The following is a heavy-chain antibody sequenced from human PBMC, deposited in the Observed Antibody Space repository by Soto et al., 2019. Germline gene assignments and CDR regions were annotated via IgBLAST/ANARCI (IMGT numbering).Heavy chain of an antibody. V-gene: IGHV3-48*02. CDR1: GFTFSNHW. CDR2: IYNDSSDTV. J-gene: IGHJ4*02. CDR3: ARDFGHGYYLDY. Sequence: GGSLRLSCAASGFTFSNHWMHWVRQAPGKGLFWVSRIYNDSSDTVHYADSVRGRFTISRDNAESSLYLQMNSLRDEDTAVYFCARDFGHGYYLDYWGRGTL. D-gene: IGHD3-3*01.